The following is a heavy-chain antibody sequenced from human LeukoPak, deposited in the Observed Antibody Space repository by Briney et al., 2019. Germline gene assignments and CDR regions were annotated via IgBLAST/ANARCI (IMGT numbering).Heavy chain of an antibody. Sequence: SETLSLTCAVYGGSFSGYYWSWIRQPPGKGLEWIGSIYYSGSTYYNPSLKSRVTISVDTSKNQFSLKLSSVTAADTAVYYCARLGYLYYYDSSGYFDYWGQGTLVTVSS. J-gene: IGHJ4*02. D-gene: IGHD3-22*01. V-gene: IGHV4-34*01. CDR1: GGSFSGYY. CDR2: IYYSGST. CDR3: ARLGYLYYYDSSGYFDY.